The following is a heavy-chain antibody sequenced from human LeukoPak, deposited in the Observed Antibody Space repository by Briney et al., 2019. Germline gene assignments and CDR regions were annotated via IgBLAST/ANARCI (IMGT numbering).Heavy chain of an antibody. D-gene: IGHD2-15*01. CDR3: AVLGYCSGGSCYSTNHFDY. CDR2: IWYDGSNK. CDR1: GFTFSSYG. V-gene: IGHV3-33*01. J-gene: IGHJ4*02. Sequence: PGGSLRLPCAASGFTFSSYGMHWVRQAPGKGLEWVAVIWYDGSNKYYADSVKGRFTISRDNSKNTLYLQMNSLRAEDTAVYYCAVLGYCSGGSCYSTNHFDYWGQGTLVTVSS.